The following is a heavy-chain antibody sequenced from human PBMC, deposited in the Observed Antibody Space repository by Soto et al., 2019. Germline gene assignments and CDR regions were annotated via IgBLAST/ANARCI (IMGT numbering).Heavy chain of an antibody. V-gene: IGHV3-33*01. CDR1: GFTFSSYG. CDR2: IWYDGSNK. CDR3: AREASSGWPDSYYYYGMDV. J-gene: IGHJ6*02. D-gene: IGHD6-19*01. Sequence: GGSLRLSCAASGFTFSSYGMHWVRQAPGKGLEWVAFIWYDGSNKYYADSVKGRFTISRDNSKNTLYLQMNSLRAEDTAVYYCAREASSGWPDSYYYYGMDVWGQGTTVTVSS.